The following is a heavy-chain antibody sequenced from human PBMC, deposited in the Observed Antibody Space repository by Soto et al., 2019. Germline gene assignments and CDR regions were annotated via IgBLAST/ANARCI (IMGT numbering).Heavy chain of an antibody. V-gene: IGHV3-9*01. CDR3: ARSWSGSTSGRVDV. D-gene: IGHD3-3*01. Sequence: GGSLRLSCVASGFTFDDHVMHWVRQVPGKGLEWVGHITWDGYSIGYGGSVRGRFTISRDNAKDTLYLQMNSLRPEDTALYYCARSWSGSTSGRVDVWGQGTTVTVSS. CDR1: GFTFDDHV. CDR2: ITWDGYSI. J-gene: IGHJ6*02.